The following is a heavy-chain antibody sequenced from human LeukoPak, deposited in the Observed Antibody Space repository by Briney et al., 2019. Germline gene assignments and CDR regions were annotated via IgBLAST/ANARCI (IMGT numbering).Heavy chain of an antibody. CDR1: EFTFSSYN. D-gene: IGHD1-26*01. CDR2: ISSSSNSM. J-gene: IGHJ3*02. V-gene: IGHV3-48*04. CDR3: ARVRGGSGSSYAADAFDI. Sequence: GGSLRLSCAASEFTFSSYNMNWVRQAPGKGLEWVSYISSSSNSMYYADSVKGRFTISRDNAKSTLYLQMNSLRAEDTAVYYCARVRGGSGSSYAADAFDIWGQGTMVTVSS.